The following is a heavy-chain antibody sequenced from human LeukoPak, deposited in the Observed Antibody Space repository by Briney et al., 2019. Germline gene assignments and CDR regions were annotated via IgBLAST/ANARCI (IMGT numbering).Heavy chain of an antibody. CDR2: IYHSGST. CDR3: ARVFMAFSMDV. Sequence: SETLSLTCAVSGFSMTSYYWSWIRQPPGKGLEWIGYIYHSGSTYYNPSLKSRVTISVDRSKNQFSLKLSSVTAADTAVYYCARVFMAFSMDVWGQGTTVTVSS. CDR1: GFSMTSYY. V-gene: IGHV4-59*12. J-gene: IGHJ6*02. D-gene: IGHD2-21*01.